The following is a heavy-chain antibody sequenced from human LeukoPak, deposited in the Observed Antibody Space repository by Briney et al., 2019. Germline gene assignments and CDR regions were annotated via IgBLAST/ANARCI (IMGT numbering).Heavy chain of an antibody. D-gene: IGHD3-3*01. J-gene: IGHJ5*02. V-gene: IGHV3-21*01. CDR1: GFTFSSYS. CDR3: VRDLTFWPGP. CDR2: ISSSSSYI. Sequence: TGGSLRLSCAASGFTFSSYSMNWVRQAPGKGLEWVSSISSSSSYIYYADSVKGRFTISRDNAKNSLYLQMNSLRAEDTAVYYCVRDLTFWPGPWGQGTLVTVSS.